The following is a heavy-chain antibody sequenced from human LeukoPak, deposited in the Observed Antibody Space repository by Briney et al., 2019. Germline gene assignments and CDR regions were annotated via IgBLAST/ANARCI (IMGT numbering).Heavy chain of an antibody. Sequence: PGGSLRLSCAASGFTFSSYSMNWVRQAPGKGLEWVSSITSSSSYIYYADSVKGRFTISRDNAKNSLYLQMNSLRAEDTAVYYCARGRSGWYLNFDYWGQGTLVTVSS. D-gene: IGHD6-19*01. CDR3: ARGRSGWYLNFDY. V-gene: IGHV3-21*01. J-gene: IGHJ4*02. CDR2: ITSSSSYI. CDR1: GFTFSSYS.